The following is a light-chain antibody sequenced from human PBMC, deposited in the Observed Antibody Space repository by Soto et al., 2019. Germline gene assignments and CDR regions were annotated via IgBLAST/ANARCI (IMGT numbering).Light chain of an antibody. J-gene: IGLJ1*01. CDR2: EVS. CDR3: CSYAGSHTWV. CDR1: SSDVDSYNR. V-gene: IGLV2-18*02. Sequence: QSALTQPRSVSGSPGQSVTISCTGISSDVDSYNRVSWYQQPPGTAPKLMIYEVSNRPSGVPDRFSGSKSGNTASLTISGLQAEDEADYYCCSYAGSHTWVFGTGNKLTVL.